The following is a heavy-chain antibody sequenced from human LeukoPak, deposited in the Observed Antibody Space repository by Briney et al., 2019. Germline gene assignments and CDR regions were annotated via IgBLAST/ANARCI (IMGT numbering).Heavy chain of an antibody. CDR2: IWYDGSNK. CDR1: GFTRSSYG. CDR3: ARDGPGRVSPDY. Sequence: GGSLRLSCAASGFTRSSYGMHWVRQAPGKGLEWVAVIWYDGSNKYYADSVKGRFTISRDNSKNTLYLQMNSLRAEDTAVYYCARDGPGRVSPDYWGQGTLVTVSS. J-gene: IGHJ4*02. V-gene: IGHV3-33*01. D-gene: IGHD6-13*01.